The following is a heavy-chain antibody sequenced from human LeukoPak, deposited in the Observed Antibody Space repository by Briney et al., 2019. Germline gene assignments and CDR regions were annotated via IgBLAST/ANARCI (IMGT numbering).Heavy chain of an antibody. V-gene: IGHV1-2*02. CDR1: GYTFTDYY. CDR3: ARRSGSRTHFDP. CDR2: MNPNGGGT. J-gene: IGHJ5*02. D-gene: IGHD1-14*01. Sequence: GASVKVSCKASGYTFTDYYIHWMRQAPGQGHEWMGWMNPNGGGTNYAQKFQGRVTMTRDTSTSTAYMELSSLRSDDTAVFYCARRSGSRTHFDPWGQGTLVTVSS.